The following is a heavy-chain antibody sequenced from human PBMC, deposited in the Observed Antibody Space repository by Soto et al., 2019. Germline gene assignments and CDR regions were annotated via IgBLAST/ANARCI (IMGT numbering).Heavy chain of an antibody. Sequence: QVQLVQSGAEVKKPGSSVKVSCKASGGTFSSYAISWVRQAPGQGLEWMGGIIPIFGTANYAQKFQGRVTITADESTSTDHMELNSLRSEDTAVYYCARDLRPFGDLPRSSYGDYEGWFDPWGQGTLVTVSS. CDR3: ARDLRPFGDLPRSSYGDYEGWFDP. CDR1: GGTFSSYA. D-gene: IGHD4-17*01. CDR2: IIPIFGTA. J-gene: IGHJ5*02. V-gene: IGHV1-69*01.